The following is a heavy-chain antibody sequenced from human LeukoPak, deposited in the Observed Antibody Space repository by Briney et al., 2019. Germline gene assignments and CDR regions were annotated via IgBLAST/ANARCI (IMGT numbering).Heavy chain of an antibody. CDR3: AKIGGYSSTDLGY. Sequence: GGSLRLSCAASGFTFSSYGMHWVRQAPGKGLEWLAVISYDGSNKYYADSVKGRFTISRDNSKNTLYLQMNSLRAEDTAVYYCAKIGGYSSTDLGYWGQGTLVTVSS. D-gene: IGHD6-13*01. CDR2: ISYDGSNK. J-gene: IGHJ4*02. V-gene: IGHV3-30*18. CDR1: GFTFSSYG.